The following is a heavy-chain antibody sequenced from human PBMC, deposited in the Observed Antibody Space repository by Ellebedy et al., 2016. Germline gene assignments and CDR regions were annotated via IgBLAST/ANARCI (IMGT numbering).Heavy chain of an antibody. CDR3: ARDRSGWFVGGWFDP. Sequence: SETLSLXXTVSGGSITSFYWSWIRQPPGKGLEWIGYIYYNGNTNYNPSLESRVTMSVDTSKNQFSLKLTSVTAADTAVYYCARDRSGWFVGGWFDPWGQGTLVTVSS. CDR1: GGSITSFY. V-gene: IGHV4-59*01. J-gene: IGHJ5*02. D-gene: IGHD6-19*01. CDR2: IYYNGNT.